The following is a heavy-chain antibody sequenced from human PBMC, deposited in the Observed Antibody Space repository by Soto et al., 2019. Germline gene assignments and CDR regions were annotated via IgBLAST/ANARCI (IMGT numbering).Heavy chain of an antibody. V-gene: IGHV3-30*18. CDR3: AKEAVAGPYFDY. D-gene: IGHD6-19*01. J-gene: IGHJ4*02. CDR1: GFTFSSYG. CDR2: ISYDGSNK. Sequence: PGGSLRLSCAASGFTFSSYGMHWVRQAPGKGLEWVAVISYDGSNKYYADSVKGRFTISRDNSKNTLYLQMNSLRAEDTAVYYCAKEAVAGPYFDYWGQGTLVTVSS.